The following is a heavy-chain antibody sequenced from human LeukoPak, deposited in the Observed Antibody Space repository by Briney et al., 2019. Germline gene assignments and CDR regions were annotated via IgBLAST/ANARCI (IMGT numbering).Heavy chain of an antibody. Sequence: ASVQVSCKASGYTFTTYGINWVRQAPGQGLQWMGWISTYSGHTNYVENLRGRVTMTTDSSTSTVYMELRSLKSDDTAVYYCARDYDDTSRCFGYWGQGTLVTVSS. D-gene: IGHD4-23*01. CDR2: ISTYSGHT. V-gene: IGHV1-18*01. J-gene: IGHJ4*02. CDR1: GYTFTTYG. CDR3: ARDYDDTSRCFGY.